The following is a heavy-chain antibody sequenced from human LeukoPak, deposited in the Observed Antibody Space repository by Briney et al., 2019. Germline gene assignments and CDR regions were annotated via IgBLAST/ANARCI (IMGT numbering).Heavy chain of an antibody. J-gene: IGHJ6*02. CDR2: INHNGNVN. V-gene: IGHV3-7*03. CDR1: GFTFSSYW. Sequence: GGSLRLSCAASGFTFSSYWMNWARQAPGKGLEWVASINHNGNVNYYVDSVKGRFTISRDNVKNSLYLQLSNLRAEDTAVYFCARGGGLDVWGQGATVTVSS. D-gene: IGHD3-16*01. CDR3: ARGGGLDV.